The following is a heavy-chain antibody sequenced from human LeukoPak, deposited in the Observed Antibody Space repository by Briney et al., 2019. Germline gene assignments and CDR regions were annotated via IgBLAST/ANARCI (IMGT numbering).Heavy chain of an antibody. D-gene: IGHD6-19*01. V-gene: IGHV1-69*04. CDR1: GGTFSSYA. CDR3: ARVRYSSGWYYYYGMDV. Sequence: ASVKVSCKASGGTFSSYAISWVRQAPGQGLEWMGRIIPILGIANYAQKFQGRVTITADESTSTAYMELSSLRSEDTAVYYCARVRYSSGWYYYYGMDVWGQGTTVTVSS. CDR2: IIPILGIA. J-gene: IGHJ6*02.